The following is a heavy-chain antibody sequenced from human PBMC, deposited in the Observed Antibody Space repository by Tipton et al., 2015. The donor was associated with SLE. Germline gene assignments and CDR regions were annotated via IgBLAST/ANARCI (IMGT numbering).Heavy chain of an antibody. D-gene: IGHD1-26*01. CDR1: GGSISSYY. Sequence: TLSLTCTVSGGSISSYYWTWIRQPPGKGLEWIGTIYNTGSTYYNPSLKGRVTISVDTSKNQFSLKLSSVTAADTAVYYCAKEHYSGSYFYYYGMDVWGQGTTVTVSS. CDR2: IYNTGST. V-gene: IGHV4-59*04. J-gene: IGHJ6*02. CDR3: AKEHYSGSYFYYYGMDV.